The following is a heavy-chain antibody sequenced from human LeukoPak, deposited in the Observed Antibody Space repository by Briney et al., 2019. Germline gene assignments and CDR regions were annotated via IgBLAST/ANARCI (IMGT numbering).Heavy chain of an antibody. CDR1: GFTFSSYA. Sequence: PGGSLRLSCAASGFTFSSYAMSWVRQAPGKGLEWVSAISGSGGSTYYADSVKGRFSISRDNSKNTLYLQMNSLRAEDTAVYYCAKQDILTGRVQYYYYYGMDVWGQGTTVTVSS. CDR3: AKQDILTGRVQYYYYYGMDV. V-gene: IGHV3-23*01. D-gene: IGHD3-9*01. CDR2: ISGSGGST. J-gene: IGHJ6*02.